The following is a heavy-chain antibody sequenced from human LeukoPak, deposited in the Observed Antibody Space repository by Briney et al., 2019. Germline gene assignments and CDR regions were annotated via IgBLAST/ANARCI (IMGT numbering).Heavy chain of an antibody. J-gene: IGHJ6*02. CDR1: GFSFSTYN. CDR3: ARGTLSVTTPFGGMDV. Sequence: GGSLRLSCAASGFSFSTYNMNWVRQAPGKGLEWVSYISSSSSTIYYADSVKGRFTISRDKAKISLYLQMNSLRAEDTTVYYCARGTLSVTTPFGGMDVWGQGTTVTVSS. CDR2: ISSSSSTI. D-gene: IGHD4-17*01. V-gene: IGHV3-48*01.